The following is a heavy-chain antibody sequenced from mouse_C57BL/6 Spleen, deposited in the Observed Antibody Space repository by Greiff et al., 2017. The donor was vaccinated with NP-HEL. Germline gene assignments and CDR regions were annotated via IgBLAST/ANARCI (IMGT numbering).Heavy chain of an antibody. CDR2: IDPETGGT. V-gene: IGHV1-15*01. CDR1: GYTFTDYE. CDR3: TRWGTGFDY. Sequence: VQLQQSGAELVRPGASVTLSCKASGYTFTDYEMHWVKQTPVHGLEWIGAIDPETGGTAYNQKFKGKAILTADKSSSTAYMELRSLTSEDSAVYYCTRWGTGFDYWGQGTTLTVSS. J-gene: IGHJ2*01. D-gene: IGHD4-1*01.